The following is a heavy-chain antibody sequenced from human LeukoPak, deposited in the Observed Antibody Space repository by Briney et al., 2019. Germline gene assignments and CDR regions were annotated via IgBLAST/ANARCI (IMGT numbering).Heavy chain of an antibody. V-gene: IGHV1-18*04. Sequence: GASVKVSCKASGYTFTSYGISWVRQAPGQGLERMGWISAYNGNTNYAQKLQGRVTMTTDTSTSTAYMELRSLRSDDTAVYYCARDRSVVVVAANGGPFDYWGQGTLVTVSS. CDR3: ARDRSVVVVAANGGPFDY. J-gene: IGHJ4*02. CDR2: ISAYNGNT. D-gene: IGHD2-15*01. CDR1: GYTFTSYG.